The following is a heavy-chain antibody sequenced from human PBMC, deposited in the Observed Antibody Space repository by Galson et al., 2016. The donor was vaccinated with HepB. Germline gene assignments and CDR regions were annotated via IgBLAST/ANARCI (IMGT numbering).Heavy chain of an antibody. D-gene: IGHD2/OR15-2a*01. CDR2: INHSGTT. CDR1: GGSFSAYY. J-gene: IGHJ6*02. CDR3: AKSRSGFHYYYFYGMDV. V-gene: IGHV4-34*01. Sequence: ETLSLTCAVYGGSFSAYYWSWIRQSPGKGLEWIGEINHSGTTNYNPSLKSRVTMSVDTSKNQFSLRLSSVTAAETAVYYCAKSRSGFHYYYFYGMDVWGQGTTVTVSS.